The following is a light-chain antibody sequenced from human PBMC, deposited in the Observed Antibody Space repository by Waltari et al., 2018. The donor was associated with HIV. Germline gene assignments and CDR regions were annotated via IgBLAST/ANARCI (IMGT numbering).Light chain of an antibody. J-gene: IGLJ2*01. CDR2: RNH. CDR3: AAWDDGLSGVV. V-gene: IGLV1-47*01. Sequence: QSVLTQPPSASGTPGQRFTISCSGSSAHIGNNSVSWYQQLPETAPKLLIYRNHQRPSGVPDRFSGSKSGTSASLAVSGLRSEDEGDYYCAAWDDGLSGVVFGGGTKLTVL. CDR1: SAHIGNNS.